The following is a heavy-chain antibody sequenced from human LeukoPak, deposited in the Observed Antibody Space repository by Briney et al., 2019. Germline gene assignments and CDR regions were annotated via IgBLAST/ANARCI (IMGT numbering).Heavy chain of an antibody. Sequence: ASVKVSCKTSGYTFTSYGVSWVRQAPGQGLEWMGWISTYNGNTNYAQNFQGRVTMTTDTSTSTAYMELRSLRSDDTAVYYCARDVSYYGSGTYGDYWGQGTLVTVSP. V-gene: IGHV1-18*01. D-gene: IGHD3-10*01. J-gene: IGHJ4*02. CDR1: GYTFTSYG. CDR2: ISTYNGNT. CDR3: ARDVSYYGSGTYGDY.